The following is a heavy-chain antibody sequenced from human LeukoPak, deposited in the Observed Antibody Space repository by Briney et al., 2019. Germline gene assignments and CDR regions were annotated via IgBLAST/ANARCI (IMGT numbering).Heavy chain of an antibody. D-gene: IGHD3-22*01. CDR3: ATTYYYDRWGRAFDI. CDR1: GYTFSAYY. CDR2: IIPIYGTA. V-gene: IGHV1-69*13. J-gene: IGHJ3*02. Sequence: GASVKVSCRASGYTFSAYYIHWVRQAPGQGLEWMGGIIPIYGTAKYAQKFQGRVTITADESTSTAYMELSSLRSEDTAVYYCATTYYYDRWGRAFDIWGQGTMVTVSS.